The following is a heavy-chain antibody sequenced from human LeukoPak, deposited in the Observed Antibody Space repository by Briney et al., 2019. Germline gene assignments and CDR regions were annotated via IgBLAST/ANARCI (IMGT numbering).Heavy chain of an antibody. V-gene: IGHV1-18*01. D-gene: IGHD1-26*01. CDR3: ARASRFVGFDY. J-gene: IGHJ4*02. CDR2: INAYNGNT. CDR1: GYTFTSYG. Sequence: ASVKVSCKASGYTFTSYGMSWVRQAPGQRLEWMGWINAYNGNTKYAQKLQGRVTMTTDTSTSTAYMELGSLRSDDTAVYYCARASRFVGFDYWGQGTLVTVSS.